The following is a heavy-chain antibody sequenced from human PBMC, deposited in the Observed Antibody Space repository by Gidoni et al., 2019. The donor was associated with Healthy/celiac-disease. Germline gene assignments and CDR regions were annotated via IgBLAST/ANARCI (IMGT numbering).Heavy chain of an antibody. CDR2: LSWNSGSI. CDR1: GFTFDDYA. J-gene: IGHJ6*02. D-gene: IGHD6-13*01. V-gene: IGHV3-9*01. CDR3: AKDHVGRLGAAAGSGGNGMDV. Sequence: EVQLVESGGGLVQPGRSLRLSCATSGFTFDDYAIHWVRQAPGKGLEWVSGLSWNSGSIGYADSVKGRFTISRDNAQNSLYLQMNSLRTEDTALYYCAKDHVGRLGAAAGSGGNGMDVWGQGTTVTVSS.